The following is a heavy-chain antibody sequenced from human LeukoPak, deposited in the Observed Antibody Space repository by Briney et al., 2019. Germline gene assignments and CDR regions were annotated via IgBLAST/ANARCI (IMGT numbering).Heavy chain of an antibody. Sequence: ASVKVSCKASGYTFTSYDNNWVRQATGQGLEWMGWMNPNSGNTGYAQKFQGRVTMTRNTSISTAYMELSRLRSDDTAVYYCARDKLFEEAFDIWGQGTMVTVSS. CDR3: ARDKLFEEAFDI. V-gene: IGHV1-8*01. CDR2: MNPNSGNT. D-gene: IGHD2-21*01. J-gene: IGHJ3*02. CDR1: GYTFTSYD.